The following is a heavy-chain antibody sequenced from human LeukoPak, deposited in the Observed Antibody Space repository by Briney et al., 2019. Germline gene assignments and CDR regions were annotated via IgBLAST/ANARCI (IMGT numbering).Heavy chain of an antibody. CDR2: IYYSGRT. D-gene: IGHD3-22*01. J-gene: IGHJ2*01. V-gene: IGHV4-39*01. CDR3: ARGVSMIVVVIHDWYFDL. Sequence: SETLSLTCTVSGGSISNSSYYWGWIRQPPGKGPEWIGNIYYSGRTYYNPSLKSRVTISVDTSKNQFSLKLSSVTATDTAVYYCARGVSMIVVVIHDWYFDLWGRGTLVTVSS. CDR1: GGSISNSSYY.